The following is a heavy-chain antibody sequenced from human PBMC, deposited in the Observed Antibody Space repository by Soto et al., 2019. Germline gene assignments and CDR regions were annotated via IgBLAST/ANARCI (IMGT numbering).Heavy chain of an antibody. D-gene: IGHD1-26*01. J-gene: IGHJ4*02. CDR3: AIWGELLLNHNYFDY. CDR1: GYTLTELS. CDR2: FDPEDGET. V-gene: IGHV1-24*01. Sequence: ASVQVSCKVSGYTLTELSMHWVRQAPGKGLEWMGGFDPEDGETIYAQKFQGRVTMTEDTSTDTAYMELSSLRSEDTAVYYCAIWGELLLNHNYFDYWGQGTLVTVSS.